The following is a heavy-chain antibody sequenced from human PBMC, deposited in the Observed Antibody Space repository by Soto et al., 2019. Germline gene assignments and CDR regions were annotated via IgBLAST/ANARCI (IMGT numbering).Heavy chain of an antibody. J-gene: IGHJ4*02. CDR3: ARPCPTCSSTSCYTSIDY. Sequence: ASVKVSCKASGYTFTSYGISWVRQAPGQGLEWMGWISAYNGNTNYAQKLQGRVTMTTDTSTSTAYMELRSLRSDDTAVYYCARPCPTCSSTSCYTSIDYWGQGTLVTVSS. V-gene: IGHV1-18*01. CDR1: GYTFTSYG. CDR2: ISAYNGNT. D-gene: IGHD2-2*02.